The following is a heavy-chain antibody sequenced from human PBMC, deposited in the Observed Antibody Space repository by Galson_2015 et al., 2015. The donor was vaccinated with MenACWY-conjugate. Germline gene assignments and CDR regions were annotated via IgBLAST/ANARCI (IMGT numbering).Heavy chain of an antibody. V-gene: IGHV3-74*03. D-gene: IGHD2-8*02. CDR1: GFTFNRSW. CDR2: IGSDGSST. CDR3: ARDFAPGLMKGLVGNWFAP. Sequence: SLRLSCAASGFTFNRSWMHWLRQAPGTGLMWVSRIGSDGSSTTYADSVKGRFTISRDNDKKTVYLQMSSLRAEDTAVYYCARDFAPGLMKGLVGNWFAPWGQGTLVTVSS. J-gene: IGHJ5*02.